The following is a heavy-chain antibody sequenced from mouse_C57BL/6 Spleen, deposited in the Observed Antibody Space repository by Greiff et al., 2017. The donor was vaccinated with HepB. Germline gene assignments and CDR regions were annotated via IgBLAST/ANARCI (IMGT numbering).Heavy chain of an antibody. Sequence: EVQGVESGGGLVKPGGSLKLSCAASGFTFSSYAMSWVRQTPEKRLEWVATISDGGSYTYYPDNVKGRFTISRDNAKNNLYLQMSHLKSEDTAMYYCARDSSPAWFAYWGQGTLVTVSA. J-gene: IGHJ3*01. CDR3: ARDSSPAWFAY. CDR2: ISDGGSYT. V-gene: IGHV5-4*01. CDR1: GFTFSSYA. D-gene: IGHD1-1*01.